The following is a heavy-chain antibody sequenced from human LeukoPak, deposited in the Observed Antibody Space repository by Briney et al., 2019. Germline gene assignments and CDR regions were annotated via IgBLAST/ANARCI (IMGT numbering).Heavy chain of an antibody. D-gene: IGHD1-26*01. CDR1: GASISTYY. CDR3: ASSVGSTDY. J-gene: IGHJ4*02. CDR2: INHRGST. Sequence: SETLSLTCTVSGASISTYYWSWIRQSPGKGLEWIGEINHRGSTNLNPSLKSRVTLSVDTSKYQFSLKLTSVTAADAAVYYCASSVGSTDYWGQGTLVTVSS. V-gene: IGHV4-34*01.